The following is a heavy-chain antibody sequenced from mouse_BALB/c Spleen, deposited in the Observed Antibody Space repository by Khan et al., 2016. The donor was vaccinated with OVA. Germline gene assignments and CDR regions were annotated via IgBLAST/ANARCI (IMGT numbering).Heavy chain of an antibody. V-gene: IGHV5-17*02. D-gene: IGHD4-1*01. Sequence: EVELVESGGGLVQPGGSRKLSCAASGFIFSSFGMHWVRQAPEKGLEWVAYINSGSTTLYYADPVKGRFTISRDNPKNTLFLQMTSLRSEDTAMYYCARGNWAYWGQGTTLTVSS. CDR2: INSGSTTL. CDR1: GFIFSSFG. CDR3: ARGNWAY. J-gene: IGHJ2*01.